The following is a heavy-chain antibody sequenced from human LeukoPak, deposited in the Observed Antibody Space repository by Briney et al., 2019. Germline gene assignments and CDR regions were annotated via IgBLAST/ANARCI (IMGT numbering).Heavy chain of an antibody. CDR1: GFTLSSHW. D-gene: IGHD5-24*01. J-gene: IGHJ3*01. V-gene: IGHV3-74*01. CDR2: IDRDGSGT. CDR3: ARAGEGLQAYGFDL. Sequence: PGGSLRLSCAVSGFTLSSHWMHWVRHAPGKGLVWVSRIDRDGSGTVHADSVKGRFTISRDNAKNTLYLEMNNLRTEDTAVYYCARAGEGLQAYGFDLWGQGTMVTVSS.